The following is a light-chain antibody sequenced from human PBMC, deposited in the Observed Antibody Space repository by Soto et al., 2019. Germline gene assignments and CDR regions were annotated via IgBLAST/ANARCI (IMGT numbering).Light chain of an antibody. CDR3: QQYGSSPALT. CDR1: QSVNNNY. J-gene: IGKJ4*01. Sequence: EIVLTQSPGTLSLSPGERATLSCRASQSVNNNYLAWYQHKPGQAPRLLIYGTSSRATGIPDRFSGSGSGTDFTLTISRLEPEDFAVYYCQQYGSSPALTFGGGTKVEIK. CDR2: GTS. V-gene: IGKV3-20*01.